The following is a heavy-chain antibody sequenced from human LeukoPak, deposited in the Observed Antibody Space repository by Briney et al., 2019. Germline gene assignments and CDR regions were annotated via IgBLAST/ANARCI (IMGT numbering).Heavy chain of an antibody. V-gene: IGHV3-23*01. J-gene: IGHJ4*02. CDR2: ISGSGDTT. Sequence: PGGSLRLSCVASGFTFSSYAMSWVRQAPGKGLEWVSGISGSGDTTNYADSVKGRFTISRDNAKNSLYLQMNSLRDEGTAVYYCATHDYGDPPGFDYWGQGTLVTVSS. CDR1: GFTFSSYA. CDR3: ATHDYGDPPGFDY. D-gene: IGHD4-17*01.